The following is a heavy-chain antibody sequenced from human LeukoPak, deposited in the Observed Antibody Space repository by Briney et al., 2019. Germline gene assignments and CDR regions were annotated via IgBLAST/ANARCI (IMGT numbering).Heavy chain of an antibody. J-gene: IGHJ4*02. Sequence: PGGSLRLSCEASEITFSSYAMHWVRQAPGKGLEWVAVISYDGNNKYYADSVKGRFTISRDNSKNTLYVQMNSLRAEDTAVYYCARLGLYCSGGSCYPYYFDYWGQGTLVTVSS. D-gene: IGHD2-15*01. CDR2: ISYDGNNK. CDR1: EITFSSYA. V-gene: IGHV3-30-3*01. CDR3: ARLGLYCSGGSCYPYYFDY.